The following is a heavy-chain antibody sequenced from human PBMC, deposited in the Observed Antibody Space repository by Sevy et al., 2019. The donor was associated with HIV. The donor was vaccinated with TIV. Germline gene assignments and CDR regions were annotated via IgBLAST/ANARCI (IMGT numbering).Heavy chain of an antibody. Sequence: ASVQVSCKASGYTFSGYYLHWVRQGPGQGLEWVGWINPDSGDTMYAQKFHGRVTMTRDTSIRTAYMELSSLGSDDPAFLFCARHDYVWGNYRAFDYWGQGTLVTVSS. CDR1: GYTFSGYY. V-gene: IGHV1-2*02. CDR2: INPDSGDT. CDR3: ARHDYVWGNYRAFDY. J-gene: IGHJ4*02. D-gene: IGHD3-16*02.